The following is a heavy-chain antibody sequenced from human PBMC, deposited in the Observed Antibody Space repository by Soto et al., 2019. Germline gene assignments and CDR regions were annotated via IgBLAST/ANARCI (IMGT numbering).Heavy chain of an antibody. CDR2: IYYSGST. CDR1: GGSISSSSYY. CDR3: AAFPLLSGYSGSRWFDP. V-gene: IGHV4-39*01. J-gene: IGHJ5*02. Sequence: QLQLQESGPGLVKPSETLSLTCTVSGGSISSSSYYWGWIRQPPGKGLEWIGSIYYSGSTYYNPSLKSRVTISVDTSKNQFSLKLSSVTAADTAVYYCAAFPLLSGYSGSRWFDPWGQGTLVTVSS. D-gene: IGHD5-12*01.